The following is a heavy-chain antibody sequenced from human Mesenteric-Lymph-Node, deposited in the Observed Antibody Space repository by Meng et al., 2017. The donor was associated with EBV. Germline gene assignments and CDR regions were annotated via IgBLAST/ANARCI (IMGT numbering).Heavy chain of an antibody. D-gene: IGHD6-13*01. CDR1: GYTFSYDG. J-gene: IGHJ4*02. CDR2: ISTSSGDT. V-gene: IGHV1-18*01. CDR3: ARGAAAGTLDF. Sequence: QGRLVQSGGEMKKPGASVRVSCKTSGYTFSYDGITWVRQAPGQGLEWMGWISTSSGDTYYTQNLQGRVSMTTDTSTTTAYMELTILTSDDTAVYYCARGAAAGTLDFWGQGTLVTVSS.